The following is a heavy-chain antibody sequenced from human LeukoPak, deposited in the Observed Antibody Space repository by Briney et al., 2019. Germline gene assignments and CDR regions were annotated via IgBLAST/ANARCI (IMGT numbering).Heavy chain of an antibody. CDR1: GGSINNYY. CDR3: ARHRGSGYPYFDY. Sequence: SETLSLTCTVSGGSINNYYWSWIRQPPGKGLEWIGYVYYSGSTNYNPSLKSRVTISVDTSKNQFSLKLSSLTAADTAVYYCARHRGSGYPYFDYWGQGTLVTVSS. CDR2: VYYSGST. V-gene: IGHV4-59*01. J-gene: IGHJ4*02. D-gene: IGHD3-22*01.